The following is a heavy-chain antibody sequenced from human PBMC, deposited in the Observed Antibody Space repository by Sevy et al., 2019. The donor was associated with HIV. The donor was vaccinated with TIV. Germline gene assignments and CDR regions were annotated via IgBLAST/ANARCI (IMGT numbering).Heavy chain of an antibody. CDR2: TNPNSGNT. Sequence: ASVKVSCKASGYTFTSYDINWVRQATGQGLEWMGWTNPNSGNTGYAQKFQGRVTMTRNTSISTAYMELSSLRSEDTAVYYCARVRFLEWLYYYYYYGMDVWGQGTTVTVSS. CDR1: GYTFTSYD. CDR3: ARVRFLEWLYYYYYYGMDV. D-gene: IGHD3-3*01. J-gene: IGHJ6*02. V-gene: IGHV1-8*01.